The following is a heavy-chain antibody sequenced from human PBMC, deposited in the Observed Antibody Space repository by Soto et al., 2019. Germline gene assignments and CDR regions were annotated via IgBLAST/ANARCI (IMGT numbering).Heavy chain of an antibody. Sequence: PRESLKISCKGSGYSFTSYWIGWVRQMPGKGLEWMGIIYPGDSDTRYSPSFQGQVTISADKSISTAYLQWSSLKASDTAMYYCARLEDITPYYYYGMDVWGQGTTVTVAS. J-gene: IGHJ6*02. V-gene: IGHV5-51*01. D-gene: IGHD3-3*01. CDR3: ARLEDITPYYYYGMDV. CDR2: IYPGDSDT. CDR1: GYSFTSYW.